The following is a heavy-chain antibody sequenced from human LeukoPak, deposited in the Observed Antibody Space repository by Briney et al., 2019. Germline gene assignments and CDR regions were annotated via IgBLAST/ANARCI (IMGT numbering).Heavy chain of an antibody. CDR3: ARFEYSYGYSNY. Sequence: SQTLSLTCTVSGGSISSGSYYWSWIRQPAGKGLEWIGRIYTSGSTNYNPSLKSRVTISVDTSKNQFSLKLSSVIAADTAVYYCARFEYSYGYSNYWGQGTLVTVSS. J-gene: IGHJ4*02. V-gene: IGHV4-61*02. D-gene: IGHD5-18*01. CDR1: GGSISSGSYY. CDR2: IYTSGST.